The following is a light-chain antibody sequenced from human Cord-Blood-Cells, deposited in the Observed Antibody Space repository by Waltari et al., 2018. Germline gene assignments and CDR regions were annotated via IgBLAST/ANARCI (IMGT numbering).Light chain of an antibody. Sequence: EIVMTQSPATLSVSPGERATLSCRASQSVSRNLAWYQHKPGQAPRLLVYGASIRATGIPARFSGSGSGTEFTLTISSLQSEDCAVYYCQQYNNWPPLTFGGGTKVEIK. V-gene: IGKV3-15*01. CDR2: GAS. CDR1: QSVSRN. CDR3: QQYNNWPPLT. J-gene: IGKJ4*01.